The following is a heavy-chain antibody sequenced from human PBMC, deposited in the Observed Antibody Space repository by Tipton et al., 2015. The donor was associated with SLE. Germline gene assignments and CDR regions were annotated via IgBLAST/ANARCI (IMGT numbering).Heavy chain of an antibody. D-gene: IGHD6-25*01. V-gene: IGHV3-74*01. CDR1: GFTFSSYW. CDR3: ARTAEVRHYYGMDV. CDR2: INSDGSST. Sequence: SLRLSCAASGFTFSSYWMHWVRQAPGKGLVWVSRINSDGSSTSYADSVKGRFTISRDNSKNTLCLQMNSLRAEDTALYYCARTAEVRHYYGMDVWGQGTTVTVSS. J-gene: IGHJ6*02.